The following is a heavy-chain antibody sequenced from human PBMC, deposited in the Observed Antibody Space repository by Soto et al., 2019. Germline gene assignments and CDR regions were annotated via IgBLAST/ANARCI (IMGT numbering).Heavy chain of an antibody. D-gene: IGHD2-8*01. CDR2: THYSGGA. V-gene: IGHV4-59*08. CDR3: ASGRPRADCSSGVCYPVAGYFYMDV. CDR1: GGSFSDYY. J-gene: IGHJ6*03. Sequence: QVQLHESGPGLVKPSETLSLTCTVSGGSFSDYYWSWIRQPPGKGLEWVGYTHYSGGAIYSPSLKGGVIMSVDTSKKQISLRLNSVTAAVTAVYYCASGRPRADCSSGVCYPVAGYFYMDVWGKGTVVSVSS.